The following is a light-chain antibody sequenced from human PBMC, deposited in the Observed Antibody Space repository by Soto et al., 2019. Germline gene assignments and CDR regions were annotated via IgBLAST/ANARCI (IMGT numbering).Light chain of an antibody. CDR3: QQYNNWPPYT. J-gene: IGKJ2*01. CDR1: QSVSSN. Sequence: EIVMTQSPATLSVSPEERATLSCRASQSVSSNLAWYQQKPGQAPRLLIYGASTRATGIPARFSGSGSGTEFTLTISSLQSEDFAVYNCQQYNNWPPYTFGQGTKLEIK. CDR2: GAS. V-gene: IGKV3-15*01.